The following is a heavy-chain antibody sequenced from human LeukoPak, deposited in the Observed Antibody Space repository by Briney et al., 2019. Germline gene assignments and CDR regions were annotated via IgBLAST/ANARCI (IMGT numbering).Heavy chain of an antibody. J-gene: IGHJ4*02. Sequence: GGSLRLSCAASGITFSSYAMSWVRQAPGKGLEWVSGISGTDGSTYYVDSVKGRFTISRDNSKNTLYLQINSLRAEDTATYYCARGRWTDVARGSYYFDYWGQGTLVSVST. V-gene: IGHV3-23*01. CDR1: GITFSSYA. CDR2: ISGTDGST. CDR3: ARGRWTDVARGSYYFDY. D-gene: IGHD3-10*01.